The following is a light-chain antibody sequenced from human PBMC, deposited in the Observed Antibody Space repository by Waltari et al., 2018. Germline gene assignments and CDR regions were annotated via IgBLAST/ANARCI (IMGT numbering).Light chain of an antibody. CDR3: LQNNSIPYS. CDR2: RAS. Sequence: DIQLTQFPSPLSASIGDPVTLTCRASQSISSRLDCYQEKPGKAPILLIYRASNLQSGVPSRFTGIGSGTEFTLTITSLQPEDFATYYCLQNNSIPYSFGQGTKVEVK. CDR1: QSISSR. V-gene: IGKV1-12*01. J-gene: IGKJ2*03.